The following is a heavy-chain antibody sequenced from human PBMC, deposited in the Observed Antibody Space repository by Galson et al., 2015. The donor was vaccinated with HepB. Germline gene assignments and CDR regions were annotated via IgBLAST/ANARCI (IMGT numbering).Heavy chain of an antibody. CDR1: GDSVSSNHAV. CDR2: TYYRSKWYI. Sequence: CAISGDSVSSNHAVWNWIRQSPSRGLKWLGRTYYRSKWYIDYAISVKSRITINSDTSRNQFSLHLSSVTPEDTAVYYCAYGSDVWGQGTTVIVSS. J-gene: IGHJ6*02. V-gene: IGHV6-1*01. CDR3: AYGSDV.